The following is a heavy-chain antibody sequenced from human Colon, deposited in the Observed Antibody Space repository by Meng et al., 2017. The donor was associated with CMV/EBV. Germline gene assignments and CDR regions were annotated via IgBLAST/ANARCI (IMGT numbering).Heavy chain of an antibody. CDR2: ISGSGATT. J-gene: IGHJ4*02. CDR3: ANLMGATLYYFHS. Sequence: GESLKISCAASGFTFSIYAMSWVRQAPGKGLEWVSAISGSGATTYYADSVKGRFTISRDNSKNTLHLQMNSLRAEDTAVYYCANLMGATLYYFHSWGQGTLVTVSS. V-gene: IGHV3-23*01. CDR1: GFTFSIYA. D-gene: IGHD1-26*01.